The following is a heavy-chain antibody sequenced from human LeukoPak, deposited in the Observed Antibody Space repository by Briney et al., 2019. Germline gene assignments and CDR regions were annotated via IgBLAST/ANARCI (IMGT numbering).Heavy chain of an antibody. V-gene: IGHV3-30*04. Sequence: QPGRSLRPSCAASGFTFSSYAMHWVRQAPGKGLEWVAVISYDGSTKYYADSVKGRFTISRDNSKNTLYVQMNSLRAEDTAVYYCARIAAAGNRLDAFDIWGQGTMVTVSS. CDR1: GFTFSSYA. D-gene: IGHD6-13*01. CDR3: ARIAAAGNRLDAFDI. J-gene: IGHJ3*02. CDR2: ISYDGSTK.